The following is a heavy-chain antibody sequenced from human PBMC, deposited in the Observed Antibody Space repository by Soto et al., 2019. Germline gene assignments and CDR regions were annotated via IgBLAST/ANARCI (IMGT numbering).Heavy chain of an antibody. V-gene: IGHV3-13*04. Sequence: EVQLVESGGGLVQPGGSLRLSCAASGFTFSSYDMHWVRQATGKGLEWVSAIGTAGDTYYPGSVKGRFTISRENAKNSLYLQMNSLRAGDTVVYYCARASLAWSLDPWGQGTLVTVSS. CDR3: ARASLAWSLDP. D-gene: IGHD3-3*01. CDR2: IGTAGDT. CDR1: GFTFSSYD. J-gene: IGHJ5*02.